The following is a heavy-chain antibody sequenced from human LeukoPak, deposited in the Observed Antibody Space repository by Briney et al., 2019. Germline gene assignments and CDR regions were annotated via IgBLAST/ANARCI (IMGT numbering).Heavy chain of an antibody. Sequence: GGSLRLSCAAPGFTFSSNGMHWVRQGPGKGLEWVAFIRYDGSNNYYADSVKGRFTISRDNSKNTLYLQMNSLRAEDTAVYYCARAPAKHQIQLWPPNRLRKNSYYYMDVWGKGTTVTVSS. CDR3: ARAPAKHQIQLWPPNRLRKNSYYYMDV. D-gene: IGHD5-18*01. CDR2: IRYDGSNN. V-gene: IGHV3-30*02. CDR1: GFTFSSNG. J-gene: IGHJ6*03.